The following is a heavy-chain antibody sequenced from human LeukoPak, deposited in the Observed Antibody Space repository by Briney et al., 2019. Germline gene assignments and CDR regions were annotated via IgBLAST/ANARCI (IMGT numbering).Heavy chain of an antibody. Sequence: SQTLSLTCTVSGGSISSGDYYWSWIRQPPGKSLEWIGRIYTSGSTNYNPSLKSRVTMSVDTSKNQFSLKLSSVTAADTAVYYCARASDYYDSSGYYSRLYFDYWGQGTLVTVSS. CDR1: GGSISSGDYY. D-gene: IGHD3-22*01. J-gene: IGHJ4*02. CDR3: ARASDYYDSSGYYSRLYFDY. V-gene: IGHV4-61*02. CDR2: IYTSGST.